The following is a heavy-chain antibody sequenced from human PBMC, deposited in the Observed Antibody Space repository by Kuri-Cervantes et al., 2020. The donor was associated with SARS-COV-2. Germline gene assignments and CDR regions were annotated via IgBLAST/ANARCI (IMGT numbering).Heavy chain of an antibody. V-gene: IGHV3-30-3*01. CDR3: AKASWGDTAINWFDP. D-gene: IGHD5-18*01. CDR2: ISYDGSNK. CDR1: GFTFSSYA. J-gene: IGHJ5*02. Sequence: GGSLRLSCAASGFTFSSYAMHWVRQAPGKGLEWVAVISYDGSNKYYADSVKGRFTISRDNSKNTLYLQMNSLRADDTAIYYCAKASWGDTAINWFDPWGQGTLVTVSS.